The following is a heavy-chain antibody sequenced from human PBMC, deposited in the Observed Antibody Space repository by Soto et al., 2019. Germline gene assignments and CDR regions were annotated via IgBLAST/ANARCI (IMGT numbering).Heavy chain of an antibody. J-gene: IGHJ6*03. CDR1: GFSIGSYA. V-gene: IGHV3-23*01. D-gene: IGHD2-15*01. CDR2: ISDSGGRT. CDR3: ALREMGCSGGSCYSLHYYYYYMDV. Sequence: EVQLLESGGGLVQPGGSLRLSCAASGFSIGSYAMSRVRQAPGEGLEWVSAISDSGGRTYYADSVKGRVTISRENSKNTLYLKMNSLRAEDTAVYYCALREMGCSGGSCYSLHYYYYYMDVWGKGTTVTVSS.